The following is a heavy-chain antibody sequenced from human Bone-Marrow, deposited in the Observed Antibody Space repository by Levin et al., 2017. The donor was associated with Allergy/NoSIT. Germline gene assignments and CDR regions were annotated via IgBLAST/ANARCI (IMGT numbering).Heavy chain of an antibody. CDR1: GYRFTNYW. V-gene: IGHV5-51*01. J-gene: IGHJ3*02. Sequence: GESLKISCKGSGYRFTNYWIGWVRQMPGKGLEWMGIIYPDDSDTRYSPSFQGQVTISADKSISTAYLQWSSLKASDTAMYYCARPKNYDSSGYAFDIWGQGTMVTVSS. CDR3: ARPKNYDSSGYAFDI. CDR2: IYPDDSDT. D-gene: IGHD3-22*01.